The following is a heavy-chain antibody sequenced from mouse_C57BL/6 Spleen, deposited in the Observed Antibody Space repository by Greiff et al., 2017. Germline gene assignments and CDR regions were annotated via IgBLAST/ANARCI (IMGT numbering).Heavy chain of an antibody. J-gene: IGHJ4*01. CDR3: ARYDAYDSNYCYAMDY. CDR1: GFTFTDYY. D-gene: IGHD2-5*01. V-gene: IGHV7-3*01. Sequence: DVQLVESGGGLVQPGGSLSLSCAASGFTFTDYYMSWVRQPPGKALEWLGFIRNKANGYTTEYSASVKGRFTISRDYSQSILYLQMNALRAEDSSNYYCARYDAYDSNYCYAMDYWGQGTSVTVSS. CDR2: IRNKANGYTT.